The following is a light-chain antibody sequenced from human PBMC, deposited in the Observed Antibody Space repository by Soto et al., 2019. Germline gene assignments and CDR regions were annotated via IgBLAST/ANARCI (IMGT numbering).Light chain of an antibody. V-gene: IGLV1-40*01. CDR1: DSNIGASYD. J-gene: IGLJ2*01. CDR3: QSYGSGLSVV. Sequence: QSVLTRPPSISGAPGQRVTITCTGSDSNIGASYDVNWYQHLPGAAPNLLIYETDNRPSGVPDRFSASRSGASASLAIDKLQTGDEGDYYCQSYGSGLSVVFGGGTQLTVL. CDR2: ETD.